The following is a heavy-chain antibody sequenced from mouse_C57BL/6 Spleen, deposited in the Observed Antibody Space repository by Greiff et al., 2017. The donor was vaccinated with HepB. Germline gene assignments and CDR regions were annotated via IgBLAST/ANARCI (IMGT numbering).Heavy chain of an antibody. V-gene: IGHV14-2*01. CDR1: GFNIKDYY. Sequence: EVQLQQSGAELVKPGASVKLSCTASGFNIKDYYMHWVKQRTEQGLEWIGRIDPEDGETKYAPKCQGKATITADTSSNTAYLQLSSLTSEDTAVYYCARDYDYDSYAMDYWGQGTSVTVSS. J-gene: IGHJ4*01. CDR3: ARDYDYDSYAMDY. CDR2: IDPEDGET. D-gene: IGHD2-4*01.